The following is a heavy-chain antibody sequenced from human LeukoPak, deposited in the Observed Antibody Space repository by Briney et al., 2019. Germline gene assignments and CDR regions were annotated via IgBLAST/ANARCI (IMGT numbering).Heavy chain of an antibody. Sequence: ASVKVSCKASGGTFSSYAISWVRQAPGQGLEWMGGIIPIFGTANYAQKFQGRVTITADESTSTAYMELSSLRSEDTGVYYCARVRGQLERRRAFDIWGQGTMVTVSS. CDR1: GGTFSSYA. V-gene: IGHV1-69*01. D-gene: IGHD1-1*01. J-gene: IGHJ3*02. CDR2: IIPIFGTA. CDR3: ARVRGQLERRRAFDI.